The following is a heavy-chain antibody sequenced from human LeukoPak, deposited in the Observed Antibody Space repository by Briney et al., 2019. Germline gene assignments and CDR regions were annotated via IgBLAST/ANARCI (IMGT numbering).Heavy chain of an antibody. V-gene: IGHV1-46*01. CDR1: GYTFTSYY. CDR2: INPSGGST. D-gene: IGHD1-26*01. Sequence: ASVKVSCKASGYTFTSYYMHWVQQAPGQGLEWMGIINPSGGSTSYAQKFQGRVTMTRDTSTSTVYMELSSLRSEDTAVYYCARLVGAMDYYYYGMDVWGQGTTVTVSS. J-gene: IGHJ6*02. CDR3: ARLVGAMDYYYYGMDV.